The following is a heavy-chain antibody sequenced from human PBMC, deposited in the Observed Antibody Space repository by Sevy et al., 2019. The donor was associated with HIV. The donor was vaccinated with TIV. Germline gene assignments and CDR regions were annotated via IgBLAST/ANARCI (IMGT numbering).Heavy chain of an antibody. CDR2: ISYDGSNK. CDR1: GFTFSSYA. Sequence: GGSLRLSCAASGFTFSSYAMHWVRQAPGKGLEWVAVISYDGSNKYYADSVKGRFTISRDNSKNTLYLQMNSLRAEDTAVYYCARDAGKQLLLGYFDYWGQGTLVTVSS. CDR3: ARDAGKQLLLGYFDY. J-gene: IGHJ4*02. D-gene: IGHD6-6*01. V-gene: IGHV3-30-3*01.